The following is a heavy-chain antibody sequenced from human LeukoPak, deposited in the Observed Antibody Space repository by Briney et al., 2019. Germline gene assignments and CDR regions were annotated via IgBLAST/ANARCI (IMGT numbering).Heavy chain of an antibody. CDR1: GFTFSDFS. CDR2: ISGSGGTV. D-gene: IGHD6-19*01. J-gene: IGHJ4*02. V-gene: IGHV3-48*01. CDR3: AKDAAVALDY. Sequence: GGSLRLSCAASGFTFSDFSMNWVRQAPGKGLDWLSYISGSGGTVYYADSVKGRFTISRDNAKSSLYLQTNGLRAEDTAVYYCAKDAAVALDYWGQGTLVTVSS.